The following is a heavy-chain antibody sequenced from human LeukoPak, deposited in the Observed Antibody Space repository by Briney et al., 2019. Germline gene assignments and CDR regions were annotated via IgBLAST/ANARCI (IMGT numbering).Heavy chain of an antibody. V-gene: IGHV3-9*01. D-gene: IGHD6-13*01. CDR2: ISWNSGSI. CDR3: AKDRYSSSWPTMDV. Sequence: PGGSLRLSCAASGFTFDDYAMHWVRQAPGKGLEWVSGISWNSGSIGYADSVKGRFTISRDNAKNSLNLQMDSLRAEDTALYYCAKDRYSSSWPTMDVWGKGTTVTVSS. CDR1: GFTFDDYA. J-gene: IGHJ6*03.